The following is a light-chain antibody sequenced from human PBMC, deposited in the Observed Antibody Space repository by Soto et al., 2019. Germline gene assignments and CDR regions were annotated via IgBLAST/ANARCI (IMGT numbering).Light chain of an antibody. J-gene: IGKJ4*02. V-gene: IGKV3-11*01. CDR3: QQRSNWPLT. CDR2: GAS. Sequence: IVLKQSPGTLSLSNWESATLSCMASQSVSTRDFAWYQQKPGQAPRLLIYGASTRATGIPARFSGSGSGTDFTLTISSLEPEDFAVYYCQQRSNWPLTFGGGTKVDIK. CDR1: QSVSTRD.